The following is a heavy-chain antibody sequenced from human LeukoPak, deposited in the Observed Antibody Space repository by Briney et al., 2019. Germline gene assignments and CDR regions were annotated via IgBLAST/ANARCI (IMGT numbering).Heavy chain of an antibody. J-gene: IGHJ6*03. CDR2: IYTSRST. V-gene: IGHV4-4*09. CDR1: GGSISSYY. D-gene: IGHD3-10*01. CDR3: ASNEPGYYGSGSYRYYYYMDV. Sequence: SETLSLTCTVSGGSISSYYWSWIRQPPGKGLEWIGYIYTSRSTNYNPSLKSRVTISVDTSKNQFSLKLSSVTAADTAVYYCASNEPGYYGSGSYRYYYYMDVWGKGTTVTVSS.